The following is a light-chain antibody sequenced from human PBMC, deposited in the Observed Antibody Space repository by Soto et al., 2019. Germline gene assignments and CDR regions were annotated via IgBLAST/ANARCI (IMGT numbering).Light chain of an antibody. CDR1: QSLLHSNGYNY. Sequence: DIVMTQSPLSLPVTPGEPASISCRSSQSLLHSNGYNYLDWYLQKPWQSPQLLIYLGSNRASGVPDRFRGGGSGTDFTLKISSVEAEDVGVYYCMQALQTPYTFGQGTKLEIK. CDR2: LGS. CDR3: MQALQTPYT. V-gene: IGKV2-28*01. J-gene: IGKJ2*01.